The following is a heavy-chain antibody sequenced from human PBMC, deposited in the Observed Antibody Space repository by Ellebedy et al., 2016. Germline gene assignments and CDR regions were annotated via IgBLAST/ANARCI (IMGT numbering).Heavy chain of an antibody. V-gene: IGHV3-21*01. D-gene: IGHD3-16*01. CDR1: GFTFSLAG. J-gene: IGHJ5*02. CDR3: ARGVGGTSLNWFDP. Sequence: GGSLRLSXAASGFTFSLAGMTWVRQAPGKGLEWVATIVFSGTATYYADSVKGRFIISRDNTKNSLFLQMNSLGVEDTAVYYCARGVGGTSLNWFDPWGQGTLVTVSS. CDR2: IVFSGTAT.